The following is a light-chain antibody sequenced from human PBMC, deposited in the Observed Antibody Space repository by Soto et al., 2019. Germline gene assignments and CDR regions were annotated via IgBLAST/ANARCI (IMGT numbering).Light chain of an antibody. CDR2: GAS. Sequence: EIVLTQSPGTLSLSPGERATLSCRASQSVSSSYLAWYQQKPGQAPRLLIYGASSRATGIPDRFSGSGSGTDFTLTNSRLEPEDFAGYYCQQYGSSPTFGGGTKVEIK. J-gene: IGKJ4*01. CDR3: QQYGSSPT. V-gene: IGKV3-20*01. CDR1: QSVSSSY.